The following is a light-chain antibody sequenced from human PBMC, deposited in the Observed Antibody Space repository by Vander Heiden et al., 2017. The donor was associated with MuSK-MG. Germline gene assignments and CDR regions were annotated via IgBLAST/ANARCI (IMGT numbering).Light chain of an antibody. V-gene: IGKV3-11*01. CDR2: DAS. J-gene: IGKJ4*01. CDR3: QQRSDWPPLT. Sequence: VLTQSPAILFVFPGERATLSCRASQDIGTFLAWYQHTRGHPPRLLIYDASKRAAGTPSRFSGSGAGTDFTLTISSVEPEDFAVYYCQQRSDWPPLTFGGGTKLDI. CDR1: QDIGTF.